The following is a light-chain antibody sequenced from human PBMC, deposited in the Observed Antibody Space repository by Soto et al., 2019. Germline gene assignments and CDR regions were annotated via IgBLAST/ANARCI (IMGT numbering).Light chain of an antibody. V-gene: IGKV1-39*01. Sequence: DIQMTQSPSSLSASVGDRVTITCRASQSISSYLNWYQLKPGKAPKLLIYAASSLQSGVPSRFSGSGSGTDFTLTISSLQPEDFATYYCQQSYSTPDTFGGGTKVEIK. CDR3: QQSYSTPDT. CDR2: AAS. CDR1: QSISSY. J-gene: IGKJ4*01.